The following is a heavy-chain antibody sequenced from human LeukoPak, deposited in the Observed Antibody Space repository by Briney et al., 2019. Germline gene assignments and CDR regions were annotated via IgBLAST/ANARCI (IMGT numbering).Heavy chain of an antibody. V-gene: IGHV4-4*02. CDR3: ASVDWNDIDY. CDR1: GASISSSNW. J-gene: IGHJ4*02. Sequence: SETLSLTCAVSGASISSSNWWSWVRQPPGKGLEWIGEIYRSGSTNYNPSLKSRVTISVDTSKNQFSLKLSSVTAADTAVYYCASVDWNDIDYWGQGTLVTVSS. D-gene: IGHD1-1*01. CDR2: IYRSGST.